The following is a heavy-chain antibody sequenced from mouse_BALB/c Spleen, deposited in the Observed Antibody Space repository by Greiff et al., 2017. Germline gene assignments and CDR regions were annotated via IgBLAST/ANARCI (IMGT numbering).Heavy chain of an antibody. J-gene: IGHJ4*01. CDR3: AYSIHCYLYYAMDY. CDR1: GFNIKDSY. V-gene: IGHV14-3*02. D-gene: IGHD1-2*01. CDR2: IDPANGNT. Sequence: VQLQQSGAELVKPGASVKLSCTASGFNIKDSYMHWVKQRPEQGLEWIGRIDPANGNTKYDPKFQGMATITADTSSNTAYLQLSSLTSEDTAVYYGAYSIHCYLYYAMDYWGQGTSVTVSS.